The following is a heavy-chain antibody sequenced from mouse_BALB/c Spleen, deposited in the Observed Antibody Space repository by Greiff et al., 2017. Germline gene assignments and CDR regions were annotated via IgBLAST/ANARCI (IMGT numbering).Heavy chain of an antibody. V-gene: IGHV3-2*02. CDR3: ARRGYGSRKDY. Sequence: EVKLMESGPGLVKPSQSLSLTCTVTGYSITSDYAWNWIRQFPGNKLEWMGYISYSGSTSYNPSLKSRISITRDTSKNQFFLQLNSVTTEDTATYYCARRGYGSRKDYWGQGTTLTVSS. J-gene: IGHJ2*01. CDR2: ISYSGST. CDR1: GYSITSDYA. D-gene: IGHD1-1*01.